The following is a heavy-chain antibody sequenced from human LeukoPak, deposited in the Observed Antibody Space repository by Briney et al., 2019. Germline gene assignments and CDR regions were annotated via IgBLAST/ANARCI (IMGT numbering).Heavy chain of an antibody. CDR3: AKDPDCTSGICYTFFDY. CDR1: GFTFSSYG. Sequence: TGGSLRLSCAASGFTFSSYGMHWVRQAPGKGLEWVAFISHDGRDKYYTDSVKGRLTVSRDNSKKMLYLQMNSLRAEDTAVYYCAKDPDCTSGICYTFFDYWGQGTLVTVSS. V-gene: IGHV3-30*18. J-gene: IGHJ4*02. D-gene: IGHD2-8*01. CDR2: ISHDGRDK.